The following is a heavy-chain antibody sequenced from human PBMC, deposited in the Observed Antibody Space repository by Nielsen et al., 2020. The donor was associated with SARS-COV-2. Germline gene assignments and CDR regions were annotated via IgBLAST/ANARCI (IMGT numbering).Heavy chain of an antibody. Sequence: ASVKVSCKASGYTFTSYYMHWVRQAPGQGLEWMGIINPSGGSTSYAQKFQGRVTMTRNTSISTAYMELSSLRSEDTAVYYCARDYLDDSGPPPQYYFGMDVWGQGTTVTVSS. V-gene: IGHV1-46*01. CDR1: GYTFTSYY. CDR3: ARDYLDDSGPPPQYYFGMDV. J-gene: IGHJ6*02. CDR2: INPSGGST. D-gene: IGHD2-15*01.